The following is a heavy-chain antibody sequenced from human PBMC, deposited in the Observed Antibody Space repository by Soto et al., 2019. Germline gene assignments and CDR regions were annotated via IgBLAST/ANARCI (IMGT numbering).Heavy chain of an antibody. CDR3: ARGSRLFGVVIFQHYDMDV. CDR2: ISGYNGNT. J-gene: IGHJ6*02. D-gene: IGHD3-3*01. V-gene: IGHV1-18*01. Sequence: QVQLVQSGTEVKKPGASVKDSCKASGYTFSSYGISGVRQAPGQGLEWMGWISGYNGNTKYAQKLQGRVTMTTDTSTSTAYVELRRLRSDDTAVYYCARGSRLFGVVIFQHYDMDVWGQGTTVTVSS. CDR1: GYTFSSYG.